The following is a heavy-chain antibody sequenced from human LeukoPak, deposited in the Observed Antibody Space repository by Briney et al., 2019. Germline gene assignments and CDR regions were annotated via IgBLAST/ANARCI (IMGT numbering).Heavy chain of an antibody. Sequence: PGGSLRLPCAASGFTFSSYSMNWVRQAPGKGWEWVSSISSSSSYIYYADAVKGRFTISRDNAKNSLYLQMNSLRAEDTAVYYCARESDSSSWPGEYYYYMDVWGKGTTVTVSS. CDR1: GFTFSSYS. J-gene: IGHJ6*03. CDR3: ARESDSSSWPGEYYYYMDV. CDR2: ISSSSSYI. V-gene: IGHV3-21*01. D-gene: IGHD6-13*01.